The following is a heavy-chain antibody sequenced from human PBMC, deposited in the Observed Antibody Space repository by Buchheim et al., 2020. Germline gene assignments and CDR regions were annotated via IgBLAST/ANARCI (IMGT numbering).Heavy chain of an antibody. J-gene: IGHJ4*02. Sequence: QVQLQESGPGLVKPSGTLSLTCAVSGGSISSSDWWNWVRQPPGKGLEWVGEVSESGNTHYLPSLKSRVTMSVDTSLNQSSLNLHSVTAADTAVYYCASLSKDFWGQGTL. CDR1: GGSISSSDW. CDR3: ASLSKDF. CDR2: VSESGNT. V-gene: IGHV4-4*02.